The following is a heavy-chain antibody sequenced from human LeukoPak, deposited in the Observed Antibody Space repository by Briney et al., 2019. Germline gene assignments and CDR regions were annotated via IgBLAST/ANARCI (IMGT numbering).Heavy chain of an antibody. Sequence: ASVKVSCKVSGYTLTELSMHWVRQAPGKGREWMGGFDPEDGETIYAQKFQGRVTMTEDTSTDTAYMELSSLRSEDTAVYYCATGYGSGEHYYYYMDGWGKGITVTVAS. D-gene: IGHD2-15*01. J-gene: IGHJ6*03. CDR2: FDPEDGET. CDR3: ATGYGSGEHYYYYMDG. CDR1: GYTLTELS. V-gene: IGHV1-24*01.